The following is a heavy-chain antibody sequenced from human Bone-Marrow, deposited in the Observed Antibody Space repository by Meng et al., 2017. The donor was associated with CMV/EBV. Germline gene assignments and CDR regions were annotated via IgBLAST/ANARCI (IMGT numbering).Heavy chain of an antibody. CDR1: GNYY. J-gene: IGHJ5*02. CDR2: IYYSGST. Sequence: GNYYWIWIRQQPGKGLEWIVYIYYSGSTFYNPSLKSRVTMSVDTSKNQFSLKLSSVTAADTAVYYCARRMYYDILTGYYDCTWFDPWGQGTLVTVSS. V-gene: IGHV4-31*02. CDR3: ARRMYYDILTGYYDCTWFDP. D-gene: IGHD3-9*01.